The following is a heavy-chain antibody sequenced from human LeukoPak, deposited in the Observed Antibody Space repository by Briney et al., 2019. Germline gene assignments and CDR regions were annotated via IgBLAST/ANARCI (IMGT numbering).Heavy chain of an antibody. Sequence: SETLSLTCSVSGGSITGYYWSWIRQPAGKGLEWIGRIYPNGGTNYNPPLKSRATMSVDTSKNQFSLKLTSVTAADTAMYYCARTKRTSHYYFDYWGQGTLATVSS. CDR1: GGSITGYY. J-gene: IGHJ4*02. V-gene: IGHV4-4*07. D-gene: IGHD2-2*01. CDR3: ARTKRTSHYYFDY. CDR2: IYPNGGT.